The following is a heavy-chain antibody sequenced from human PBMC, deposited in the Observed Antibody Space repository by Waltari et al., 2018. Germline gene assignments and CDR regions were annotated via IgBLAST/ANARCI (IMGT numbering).Heavy chain of an antibody. J-gene: IGHJ4*02. D-gene: IGHD3-3*01. CDR2: IRYDGSNK. CDR1: GFTFSSYG. CDR3: AKDRTPAIFGVVIIFDY. Sequence: QVQLVESGGGVVQPGGSLRLSCAASGFTFSSYGMPWVRQAPGKGLEWVAFIRYDGSNKYYADSVKGRFTISRDNSKNTLYLQMNSLRAEDTAVYYCAKDRTPAIFGVVIIFDYWGQGTLVTVSS. V-gene: IGHV3-30*02.